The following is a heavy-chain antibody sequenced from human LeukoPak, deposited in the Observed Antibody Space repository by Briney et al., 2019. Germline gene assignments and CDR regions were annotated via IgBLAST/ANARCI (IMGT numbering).Heavy chain of an antibody. V-gene: IGHV1-18*01. J-gene: IGHJ3*02. CDR3: ARNRGPRDGYSGYSGPFDI. D-gene: IGHD5-12*01. Sequence: ASVKVSCKASGYTFTSYGISWVRQAPGQGLEWMGWISAYNGNTNYAQKLQGRVTMTTDTSTSTAYMELRSLRSDDTAVYYCARNRGPRDGYSGYSGPFDIWGQGTMVTVSS. CDR1: GYTFTSYG. CDR2: ISAYNGNT.